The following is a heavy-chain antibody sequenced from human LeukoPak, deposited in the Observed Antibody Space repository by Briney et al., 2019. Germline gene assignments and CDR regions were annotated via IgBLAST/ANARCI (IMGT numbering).Heavy chain of an antibody. Sequence: GGSLRLSCAASGFTFDDYGMSWVRQVPGKGLEWVSGLNWNGDSTSYADSVKGRFTISGDNAKNSLYLQMNSLRAEDTALYYCARGPYYTSTWYDPRFDHWGQGTLVTVSS. D-gene: IGHD6-13*01. CDR3: ARGPYYTSTWYDPRFDH. CDR2: LNWNGDST. J-gene: IGHJ4*02. V-gene: IGHV3-20*04. CDR1: GFTFDDYG.